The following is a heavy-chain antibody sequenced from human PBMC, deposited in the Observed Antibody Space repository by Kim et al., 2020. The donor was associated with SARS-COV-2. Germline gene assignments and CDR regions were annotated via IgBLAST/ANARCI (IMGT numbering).Heavy chain of an antibody. CDR1: GGSISGSSYY. D-gene: IGHD1-1*01. V-gene: IGHV4-39*01. CDR2: IYYSGST. Sequence: SETLSLTCTVSGGSISGSSYYWGWIRQPPGKGLEWIGSIYYSGSTYYKPSLKSRVTISVDTSKNQFSLKLTSVTAADTAIYYCSCHYLGIVWHPCGQGTLVTVSS. CDR3: SCHYLGIVWHP. J-gene: IGHJ5*02.